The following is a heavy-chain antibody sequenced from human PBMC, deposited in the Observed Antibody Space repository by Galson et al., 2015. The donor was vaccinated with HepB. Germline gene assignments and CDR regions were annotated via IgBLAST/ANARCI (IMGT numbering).Heavy chain of an antibody. CDR1: GFSSFDYA. V-gene: IGHV3-23*01. CDR3: ASLHQGPIGLPPGTLLQEHL. Sequence: SLRLSCATSGFSSFDYAMSWVRQAPGKGLEWVSVISDSGDTTNYADSVKGRFIISRDNSKNILYLQMNSLRDEDTAVYLCASLHQGPIGLPPGTLLQEHLWG. CDR2: ISDSGDTT. J-gene: IGHJ6*01.